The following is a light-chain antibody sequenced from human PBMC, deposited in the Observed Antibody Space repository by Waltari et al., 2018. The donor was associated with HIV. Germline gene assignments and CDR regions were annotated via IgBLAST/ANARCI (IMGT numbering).Light chain of an antibody. J-gene: IGLJ3*02. CDR1: SGPSTLP. CDR2: VNGDGSH. V-gene: IGLV4-69*01. Sequence: QLVLTQSPSPSASLGASVNLTCILSSGPSTLPIVWHQQQPEKGPRFLVKVNGDGSHNKGEGVPSRFSGSSSGAERYLTISSLQSEDEADYYCQTWGTGIWVFGGGTKLTVL. CDR3: QTWGTGIWV.